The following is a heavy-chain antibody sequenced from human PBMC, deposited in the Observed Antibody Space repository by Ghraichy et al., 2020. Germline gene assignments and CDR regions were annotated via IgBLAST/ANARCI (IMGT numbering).Heavy chain of an antibody. CDR1: GGSISSSSYY. CDR2: IYYSGST. Sequence: SETLSLTCTVSGGSISSSSYYWGWIRQPPGKGLEWIGSIYYSGSTYYNPSLKSRVTISVDTSKNQFSLKLSSVTAADTAVYYCARRVHVVPAPRGAFDIWGQGTMVTVSS. CDR3: ARRVHVVPAPRGAFDI. D-gene: IGHD2-2*01. J-gene: IGHJ3*02. V-gene: IGHV4-39*01.